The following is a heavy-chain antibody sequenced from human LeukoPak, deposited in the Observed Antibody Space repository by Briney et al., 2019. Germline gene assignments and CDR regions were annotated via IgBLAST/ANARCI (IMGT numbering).Heavy chain of an antibody. J-gene: IGHJ4*02. CDR2: ISGSGGST. CDR1: GFTFSSYA. D-gene: IGHD3-22*01. CDR3: AKPPYYYDSSGYYPLDY. Sequence: PGGSLRLSCAASGFTFSSYAMSWVRQAPGKGLEWVSAISGSGGSTYYADSVKGRFTISRDNSKNTLYLQMNSLRAEDTAVYYCAKPPYYYDSSGYYPLDYWGQGTLVSVSS. V-gene: IGHV3-23*01.